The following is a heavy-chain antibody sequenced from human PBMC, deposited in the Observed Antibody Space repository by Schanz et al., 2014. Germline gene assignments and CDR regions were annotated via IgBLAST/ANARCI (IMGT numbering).Heavy chain of an antibody. D-gene: IGHD5-18*01. V-gene: IGHV3-7*01. Sequence: EVQLLESGGGLVQPGGSLRLSCAASGFSFSIFAMTWIRQAPGKGLEWVAVMWNDGIKTHYADSVKGRFTISRDTAENSVYLQMNSLRAEDTAVYYCARDGYRNGRPFDHWGQGTRVTVSA. CDR2: MWNDGIKT. J-gene: IGHJ4*02. CDR3: ARDGYRNGRPFDH. CDR1: GFSFSIFA.